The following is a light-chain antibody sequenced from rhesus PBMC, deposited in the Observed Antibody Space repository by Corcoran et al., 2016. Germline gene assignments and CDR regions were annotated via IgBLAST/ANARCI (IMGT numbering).Light chain of an antibody. CDR1: SSDIGGYNY. CDR2: EVT. CDR3: CSYAGRYTFI. J-gene: IGLJ1*01. V-gene: IGLV2-32*01. Sequence: QAALTQPRSVSGSPGQSVTISCTGTSSDIGGYNYVSWSQQHPGTAPKLMIYEVTKRPSGVSDRFSGSKSGNTASLTISGLQAEDEADYYCCSYAGRYTFIFGAGTRLTVL.